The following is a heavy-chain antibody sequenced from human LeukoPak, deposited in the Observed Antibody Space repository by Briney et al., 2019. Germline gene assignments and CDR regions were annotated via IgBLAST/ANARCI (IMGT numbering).Heavy chain of an antibody. CDR2: IVVGSANT. J-gene: IGHJ4*02. CDR1: GFTFTNSA. D-gene: IGHD6-13*01. CDR3: AADLQAAGDLDY. Sequence: ASVKVSCKASGFTFTNSAMHWVRQARGQRLEWIGWIVVGSANTNYAQKFQERVTITRDMSTSTAYMELSSLRSEDTAVYYCAADLQAAGDLDYWGQGTLVNGSS. V-gene: IGHV1-58*02.